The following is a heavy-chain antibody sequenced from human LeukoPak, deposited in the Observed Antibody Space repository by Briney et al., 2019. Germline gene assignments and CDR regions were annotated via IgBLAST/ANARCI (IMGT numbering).Heavy chain of an antibody. CDR1: GGSFSGYY. D-gene: IGHD3-3*01. CDR3: ARESRDYDFWSGYYRGAFDY. J-gene: IGHJ4*02. V-gene: IGHV4-34*01. Sequence: SETLSLTCAVYGGSFSGYYWSWIRQPPGKGLEWIGEINHSGSTNYNPSLKSRVTISVDTSKNQFSLKLSSVTAADTAVYYCARESRDYDFWSGYYRGAFDYWGQGTLVTVSS. CDR2: INHSGST.